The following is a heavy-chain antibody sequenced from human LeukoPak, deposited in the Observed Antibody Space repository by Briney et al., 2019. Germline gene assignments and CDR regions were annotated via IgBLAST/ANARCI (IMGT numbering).Heavy chain of an antibody. Sequence: GASVTVSCKTSGYTFTAYYMHWVRQAPRQGLEWMGWIYPSSGDTKYAQKFQGRVTMPRNTSISTGYMELSGRTSDETAVNYCASVAYSDLSDFDYWGQGTQVTVSS. J-gene: IGHJ4*02. V-gene: IGHV1-2*02. CDR1: GYTFTAYY. CDR2: IYPSSGDT. D-gene: IGHD3-3*01. CDR3: ASVAYSDLSDFDY.